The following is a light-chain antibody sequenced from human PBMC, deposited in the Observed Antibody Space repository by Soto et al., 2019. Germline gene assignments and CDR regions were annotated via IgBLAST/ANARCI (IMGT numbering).Light chain of an antibody. CDR1: SSDVGGYNY. J-gene: IGLJ1*01. Sequence: QSVLTQPASVTGSPGQSITMSCTGTSSDVGGYNYVSWYQQHPGKAPKLMIYEVSNRPSGVSNRFSGSKSGNTASLTISGLQAEDEADYYCSSYTSSSTRHVFGTGTKVTVL. CDR2: EVS. CDR3: SSYTSSSTRHV. V-gene: IGLV2-14*01.